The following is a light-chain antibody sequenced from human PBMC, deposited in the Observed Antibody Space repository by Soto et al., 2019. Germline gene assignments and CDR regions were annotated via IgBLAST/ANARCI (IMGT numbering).Light chain of an antibody. J-gene: IGKJ2*01. V-gene: IGKV1-39*01. CDR1: QSIYSS. CDR3: QQSYSAPYT. CDR2: AAS. Sequence: DIQMTQSPSSLSASVGDRVTITCRASQSIYSSLNWYHQKPGKAPKLLIYAASNLQSGVPSRFSGSGSGTEFTLSISSLQPEDFATYYCQQSYSAPYTCGQGTKLEI.